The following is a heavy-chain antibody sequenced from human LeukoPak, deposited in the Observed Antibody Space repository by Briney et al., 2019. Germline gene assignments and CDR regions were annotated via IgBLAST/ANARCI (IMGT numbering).Heavy chain of an antibody. D-gene: IGHD2-21*01. CDR1: GFSFGNYA. CDR2: ISGTGGAT. Sequence: GGSLRLSCVVSGFSFGNYAMSWVRQAPGKGLQWVSQISGTGGATWYAGFARDRFTLSRDNSKKTLYLQMSGLRVEDTAMYYCVKDPRDTYGTNWFVSWGQGTLLIVSS. J-gene: IGHJ5*01. CDR3: VKDPRDTYGTNWFVS. V-gene: IGHV3-23*01.